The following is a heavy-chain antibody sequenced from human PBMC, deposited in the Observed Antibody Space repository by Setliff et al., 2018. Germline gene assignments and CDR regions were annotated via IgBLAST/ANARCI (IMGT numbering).Heavy chain of an antibody. Sequence: SETLSLTCTVSGDSISSDNYYWNWIRQHPEKGLEWIGYISYSGSTYYNPSLKNRVTISLDTSKNQFSLNLSSVTAADTAVYYCARGGTFRYFDYWGQGTPVTVSS. CDR2: ISYSGST. J-gene: IGHJ4*02. D-gene: IGHD5-12*01. CDR1: GDSISSDNYY. CDR3: ARGGTFRYFDY. V-gene: IGHV4-31*03.